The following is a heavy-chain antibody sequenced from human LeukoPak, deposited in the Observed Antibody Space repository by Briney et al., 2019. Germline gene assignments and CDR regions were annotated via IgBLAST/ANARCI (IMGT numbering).Heavy chain of an antibody. CDR2: IKQDGSQE. J-gene: IGHJ4*02. V-gene: IGHV3-7*01. Sequence: GGSLRLSCAASRFTLSTYWMSWVRQAPGKGLEWVAHIKQDGSQEYYVDSEKGRFTISRDSAKNSLYLQMNSLRAEDTAVYYCARGVPYDSWSGPHYSDYWGQGTLVTVSS. D-gene: IGHD3-3*01. CDR3: ARGVPYDSWSGPHYSDY. CDR1: RFTLSTYW.